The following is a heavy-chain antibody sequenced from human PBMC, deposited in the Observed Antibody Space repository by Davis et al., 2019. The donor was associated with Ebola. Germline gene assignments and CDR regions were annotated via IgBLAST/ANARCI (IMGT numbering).Heavy chain of an antibody. CDR3: ARGLWQWLAHDAFDI. V-gene: IGHV3-11*01. Sequence: GESLKISCAASGFTFSSYAMSWIRQAPGKGLEWVSYISSSGSTIYYADSVKGRFTISRDNAKNSLYLQMNSLRAEDTAVYYCARGLWQWLAHDAFDIWGQGTMVTVSS. CDR1: GFTFSSYA. CDR2: ISSSGSTI. J-gene: IGHJ3*02. D-gene: IGHD6-19*01.